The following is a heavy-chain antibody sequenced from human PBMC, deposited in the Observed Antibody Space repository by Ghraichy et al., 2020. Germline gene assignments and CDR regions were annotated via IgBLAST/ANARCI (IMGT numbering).Heavy chain of an antibody. Sequence: GGSLRLSCAASGFTFSSYAMGWVRQAPGKGLEWVSAISGSGGSTYYADSVKGRFTISRDNSMNTLYLQMNSLRAEDTAVYYCAKDREIFGVVITLDYWGQGTLVTVSS. CDR1: GFTFSSYA. CDR3: AKDREIFGVVITLDY. D-gene: IGHD3-3*01. J-gene: IGHJ4*02. CDR2: ISGSGGST. V-gene: IGHV3-23*01.